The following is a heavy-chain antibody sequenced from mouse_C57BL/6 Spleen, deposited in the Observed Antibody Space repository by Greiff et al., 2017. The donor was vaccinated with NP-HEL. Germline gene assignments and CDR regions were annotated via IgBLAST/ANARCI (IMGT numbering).Heavy chain of an antibody. V-gene: IGHV5-16*01. Sequence: EVQVVESEGGLVQPGSSMKLSCTASGFTFSDYYMAWVRQVPEKGLEWVANINYDGSSTYYLDSLKSRFIISRDNAKNILYLQMSSLKSEDTATYYCARGSYGSSWYFDVWGTGTTVTVSS. J-gene: IGHJ1*03. CDR2: INYDGSST. CDR3: ARGSYGSSWYFDV. CDR1: GFTFSDYY. D-gene: IGHD1-1*01.